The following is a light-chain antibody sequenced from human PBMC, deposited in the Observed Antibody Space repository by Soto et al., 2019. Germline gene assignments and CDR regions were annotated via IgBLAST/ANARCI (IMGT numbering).Light chain of an antibody. V-gene: IGKV3-15*01. J-gene: IGKJ1*01. CDR3: EQYNNWPWT. Sequence: EIVMTQSPATLSVSPGARATLSCRASQRVSSDLAWYQQKPGQAPSLLLYGASTRATGMPARFSGGGSGTEFTLTFSSLQSEDFPPDYCEQYNNWPWTFGQGTKVEIK. CDR2: GAS. CDR1: QRVSSD.